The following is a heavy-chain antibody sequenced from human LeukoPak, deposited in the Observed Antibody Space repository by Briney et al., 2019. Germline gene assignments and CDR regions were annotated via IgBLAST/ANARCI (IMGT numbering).Heavy chain of an antibody. CDR1: GGSFSGYY. D-gene: IGHD2-2*01. CDR3: AIHIVVVPAAKKKNWFDP. CDR2: INHSGST. J-gene: IGHJ5*02. V-gene: IGHV4-34*01. Sequence: SENLSLTCAVYGGSFSGYYWSWIRQPPGKGLEWIGEINHSGSTNYNPSLKSRVTISVDTSKNQFSLKLSSVTAADTAVYYCAIHIVVVPAAKKKNWFDPWGQGTLVTVSS.